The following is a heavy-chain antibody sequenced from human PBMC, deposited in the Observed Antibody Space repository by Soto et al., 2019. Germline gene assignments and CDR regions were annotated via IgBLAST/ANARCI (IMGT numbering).Heavy chain of an antibody. CDR2: INAGNGNT. V-gene: IGHV1-3*01. Sequence: QVQLVQSGAEVKKPGASVKVSCKASGYTFTSYAMHWVRQAPGQRLEWMGWINAGNGNTKYSQKFRGRVTITRDTSASTAYMELSSLRSEDTAVYYCARVYSSGSVPFDYWGQGTLVTVSS. D-gene: IGHD6-19*01. CDR1: GYTFTSYA. J-gene: IGHJ4*02. CDR3: ARVYSSGSVPFDY.